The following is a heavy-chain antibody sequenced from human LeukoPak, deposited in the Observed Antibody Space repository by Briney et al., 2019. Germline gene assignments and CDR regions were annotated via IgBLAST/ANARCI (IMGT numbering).Heavy chain of an antibody. CDR1: GYTFTSYD. Sequence: AASVKVSCKASGYTFTSYDINWVRQATGQGLEWMGWMNPNSGNTGYAQKFQGRVTMTRNTSISTAYMELSSLRSEDTAVYYCARIGWGCCGNFAYYYCMDVWGEGTTVTVSS. D-gene: IGHD4-23*01. V-gene: IGHV1-8*01. CDR3: ARIGWGCCGNFAYYYCMDV. CDR2: MNPNSGNT. J-gene: IGHJ6*03.